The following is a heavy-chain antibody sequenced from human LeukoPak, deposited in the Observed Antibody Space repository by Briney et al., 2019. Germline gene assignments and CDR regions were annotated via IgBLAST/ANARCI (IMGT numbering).Heavy chain of an antibody. CDR3: ARDHTSHHFFDS. Sequence: PGGSLRLSCTASGFTFSYYDKNWVRQAPGKGLEWISYLSHTSGSEYFADSVRGRFTVSRDNAQNSFYLQMDSLRVEDTAVYYCARDHTSHHFFDSWGQGTPVTVSS. CDR2: LSHTSGSE. D-gene: IGHD2/OR15-2a*01. CDR1: GFTFSYYD. J-gene: IGHJ4*02. V-gene: IGHV3-48*01.